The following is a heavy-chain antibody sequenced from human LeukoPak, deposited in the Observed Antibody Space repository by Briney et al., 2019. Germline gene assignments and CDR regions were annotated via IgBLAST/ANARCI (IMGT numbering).Heavy chain of an antibody. V-gene: IGHV3-48*03. D-gene: IGHD6-13*01. CDR1: GFTFSSYE. CDR3: ARGDSSSYAFDI. Sequence: GGSLRLSCAASGFTFSSYEMNWVRQAPGKGLEGVSYISSSGSNIYYADSVKGRFTISRDNAKNSLYLQMNSLRAEDTAVYYCARGDSSSYAFDIWGQGTMVTVSS. J-gene: IGHJ3*02. CDR2: ISSSGSNI.